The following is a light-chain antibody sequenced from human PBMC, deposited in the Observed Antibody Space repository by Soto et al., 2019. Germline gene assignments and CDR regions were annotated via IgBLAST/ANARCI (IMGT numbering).Light chain of an antibody. V-gene: IGLV1-51*02. J-gene: IGLJ1*01. CDR1: SSNIGINY. CDR3: GTWDSSLSPGNV. Sequence: QSVLTQPPSVSAAPGQKVTISCSGGSSNIGINYVSWYQQLPGTAPKLLIYENNKRPSGIPDRFSGSKSGTSATLGITGLQTGDEADYYCGTWDSSLSPGNVFGTGTKVTVL. CDR2: ENN.